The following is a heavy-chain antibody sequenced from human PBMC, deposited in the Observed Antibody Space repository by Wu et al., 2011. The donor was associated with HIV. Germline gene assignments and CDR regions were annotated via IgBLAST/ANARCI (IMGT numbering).Heavy chain of an antibody. J-gene: IGHJ2*01. V-gene: IGHV5-51*01. Sequence: VQLVQSGAEVKKPGESLKISCRGSGYSFSTHWIAWVRQMPGKGLEWMGIIYPPDSNTRYSPSFQGQVTISVDKSLSTAYLQWSSLKASDTAMYYCARHSYDSSGYYWYFDLWGPGTLVTVSS. CDR3: ARHSYDSSGYYWYFDL. CDR2: IYPPDSNT. CDR1: GYSFSTHW. D-gene: IGHD3-22*01.